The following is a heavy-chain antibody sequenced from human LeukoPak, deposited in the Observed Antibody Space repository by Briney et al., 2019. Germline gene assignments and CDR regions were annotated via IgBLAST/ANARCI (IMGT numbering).Heavy chain of an antibody. CDR2: ISVSGITT. CDR3: ARASGRYYWSLDY. Sequence: PGGSLRLSCAASGFTFSSYEMTWARQAPGKGLEWLSYISVSGITTYYADSVKGRFTISRDIAKNSLYLEMNSLRADDTAVYYCARASGRYYWSLDYWGQGTLVTGFS. CDR1: GFTFSSYE. V-gene: IGHV3-48*03. J-gene: IGHJ4*02. D-gene: IGHD1-26*01.